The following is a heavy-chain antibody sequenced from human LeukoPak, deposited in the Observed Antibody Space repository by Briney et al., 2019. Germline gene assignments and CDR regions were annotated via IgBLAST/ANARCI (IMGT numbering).Heavy chain of an antibody. J-gene: IGHJ4*02. CDR1: GYTFSSYA. D-gene: IGHD3-16*02. V-gene: IGHV1-18*01. Sequence: ASVKVSCKASGYTFSSYAINWVRRAPGQGLEWMGWISGYNGNTNYAQKFQGRVTMTTDTSTNTAYMEVKSLRSDDTAVYYCARLDITFGGGIVNAGSNYWGQGTLVTVSS. CDR2: ISGYNGNT. CDR3: ARLDITFGGGIVNAGSNY.